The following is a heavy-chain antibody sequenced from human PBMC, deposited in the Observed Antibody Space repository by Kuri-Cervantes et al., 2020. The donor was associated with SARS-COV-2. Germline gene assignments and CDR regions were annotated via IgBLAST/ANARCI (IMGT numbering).Heavy chain of an antibody. V-gene: IGHV1-2*02. J-gene: IGHJ6*03. CDR3: AKDAIDCTTTSCYYYYSYYMDV. CDR2: INPNSGGT. D-gene: IGHD2-2*01. CDR1: GYTFTGYY. Sequence: ASVKVSCKASGYTFTGYYMHWVRQAPGQGLEWMGWINPNSGGTNYAQKFQGRVTMTRDTSTSTAYMELRSLRAEDTAVYYCAKDAIDCTTTSCYYYYSYYMDVWGKGTTVTVSS.